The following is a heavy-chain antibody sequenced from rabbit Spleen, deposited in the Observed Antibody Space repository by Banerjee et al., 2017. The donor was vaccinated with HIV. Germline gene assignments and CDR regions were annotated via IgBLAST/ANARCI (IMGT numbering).Heavy chain of an antibody. CDR1: RFDFNSGG. CDR3: ARNYVNAFDP. CDR2: IDPVFGST. D-gene: IGHD4-2*01. J-gene: IGHJ2*01. Sequence: QEHLVESGGGLVQPGGSLKLSCKASRFDFNSGGVSWVRQAPGKGLEWIGYIDPVFGSTYYANWVNGRFTISKASSTTVTLQMTSLTAADTATYFCARNYVNAFDPWGQGTLVTVS. V-gene: IGHV1S39*01.